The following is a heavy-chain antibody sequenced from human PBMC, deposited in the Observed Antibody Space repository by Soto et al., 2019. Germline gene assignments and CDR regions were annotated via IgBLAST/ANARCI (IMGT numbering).Heavy chain of an antibody. Sequence: ASVKVSCKASGYTFTSYYMHWVRQAPGQGLEWMGIINPSGGSTSYAQKFQGRVTMTRDTSTSTVYMELSSLRSEDTAVYYCAREKTGSVLYYYYGMDVWGQGTTVTVSS. J-gene: IGHJ6*02. D-gene: IGHD1-1*01. V-gene: IGHV1-46*01. CDR2: INPSGGST. CDR1: GYTFTSYY. CDR3: AREKTGSVLYYYYGMDV.